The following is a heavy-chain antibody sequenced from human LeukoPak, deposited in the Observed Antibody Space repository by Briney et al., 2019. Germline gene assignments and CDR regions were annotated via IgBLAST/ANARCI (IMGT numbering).Heavy chain of an antibody. CDR3: ARGTGDYVEYFQH. V-gene: IGHV4-59*01. Sequence: PSETLSLTCTVSGGXXSSYYWSWVRXPPXKXLEWIGCIHYSGRTKHKPSLKSRVTFSVDTSKNQFSLKLSSMTAADTAIYXXARGTGDYVEYFQHWGQGTLVTVSS. D-gene: IGHD4-17*01. J-gene: IGHJ1*01. CDR1: GGXXSSYY. CDR2: IHYSGRT.